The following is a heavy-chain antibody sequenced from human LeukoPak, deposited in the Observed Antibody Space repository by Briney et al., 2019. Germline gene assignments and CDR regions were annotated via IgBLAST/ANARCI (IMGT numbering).Heavy chain of an antibody. V-gene: IGHV4-31*03. CDR2: IYYSGST. D-gene: IGHD3-10*01. CDR3: ARGVGSMVRGVPDY. J-gene: IGHJ4*02. CDR1: GGSISSGGYY. Sequence: SETLSLTCTVSGGSISSGGYYWSWIRQHPGKGLEWIGYIYYSGSTYYDPSLKSRVTISVDTSKNQFSLKLSSVTAADTAVYYCARGVGSMVRGVPDYWGQGTLVTVSS.